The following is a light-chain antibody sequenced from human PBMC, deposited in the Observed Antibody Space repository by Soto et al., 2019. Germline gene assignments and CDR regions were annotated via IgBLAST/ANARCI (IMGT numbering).Light chain of an antibody. Sequence: DIQMTQSPSTLSASVGDRVTITCRDSQSISSWLAWYQQKPGKAPKLLIYDASSLESGVPSRFSGSGSGTEFTLTISSLQPDDFATYYCQQYNSYSITFGQGTRLEI. J-gene: IGKJ5*01. CDR1: QSISSW. V-gene: IGKV1-5*01. CDR2: DAS. CDR3: QQYNSYSIT.